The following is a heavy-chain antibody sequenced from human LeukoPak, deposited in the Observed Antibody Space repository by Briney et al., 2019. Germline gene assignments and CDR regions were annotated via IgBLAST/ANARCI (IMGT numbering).Heavy chain of an antibody. CDR2: IYYSGSP. CDR3: ARSIAVAGIVSDYYYYGMDV. CDR1: GGSISSYY. Sequence: SETLSLTCTVSGGSISSYYWSWIRQPPGKGLEWIGYIYYSGSPNYNPSLKSRVTISVHTSKKQFSLKLSSVTAADTAVYYCARSIAVAGIVSDYYYYGMDVWGQGTTVTVSS. D-gene: IGHD6-19*01. V-gene: IGHV4-59*08. J-gene: IGHJ6*02.